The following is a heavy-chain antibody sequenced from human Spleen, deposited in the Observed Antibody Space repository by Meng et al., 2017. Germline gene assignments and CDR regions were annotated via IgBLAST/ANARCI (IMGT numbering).Heavy chain of an antibody. Sequence: GESLKISCAASGFTFSSYTMHWVRQAPGKGLEWVTLISSDGSDRYHADSVKGRFTVSRDNSENTLYLQMNSLRAEDTAVYYCARLLRTDCSGGGCYSTSGLDVWGQGTTVTVSS. V-gene: IGHV3-30*04. D-gene: IGHD2-15*01. CDR1: GFTFSSYT. CDR3: ARLLRTDCSGGGCYSTSGLDV. J-gene: IGHJ6*02. CDR2: ISSDGSDR.